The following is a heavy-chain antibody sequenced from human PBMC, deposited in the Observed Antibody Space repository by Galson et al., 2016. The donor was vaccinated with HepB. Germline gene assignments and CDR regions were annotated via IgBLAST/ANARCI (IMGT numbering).Heavy chain of an antibody. V-gene: IGHV2-5*02. CDR2: VYWDDSK. J-gene: IGHJ4*02. CDR3: AHSPTYNLYFEN. Sequence: ALVKPTQTLTLTCTFSGFSLSTSGVGVGWIRQPPGKALEWLALVYWDDSKCYSPSLRSRLTITKDTSKNQVVLTMTNMDPVDTATYFCAHSPTYNLYFENWGQGALVTVSS. D-gene: IGHD5-24*01. CDR1: GFSLSTSGVG.